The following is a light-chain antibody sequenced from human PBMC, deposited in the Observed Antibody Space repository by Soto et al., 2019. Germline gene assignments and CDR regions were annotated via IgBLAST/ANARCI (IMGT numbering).Light chain of an antibody. V-gene: IGKV3-20*01. CDR1: QSINTN. CDR3: QQYGSSPWT. J-gene: IGKJ1*01. CDR2: HAS. Sequence: ENVLTQSPGTLSLSPGERATVSCRASQSINTNLAWYQQSPGRAPRLFIYHASTRATGIPDRFSGSGSGTDFTLTISRLEPEDFAVYYCQQYGSSPWTFGQGTKVDIK.